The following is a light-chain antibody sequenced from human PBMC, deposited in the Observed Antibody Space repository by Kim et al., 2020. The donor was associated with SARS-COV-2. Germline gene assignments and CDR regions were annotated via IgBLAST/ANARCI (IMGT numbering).Light chain of an antibody. J-gene: IGKJ1*01. CDR1: QGIRNY. V-gene: IGKV1-27*01. Sequence: AAVESRVTITCRESQGIRNYLAWYQQKPGKVPNLLIYGASTLQSGVPSLFSGSESGTDFTLTISSLQPEDVATYYCQKYNTAPWTFGQGTKVDIK. CDR3: QKYNTAPWT. CDR2: GAS.